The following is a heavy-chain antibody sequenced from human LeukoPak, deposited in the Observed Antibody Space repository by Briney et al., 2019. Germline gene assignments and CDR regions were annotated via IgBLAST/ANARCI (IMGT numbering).Heavy chain of an antibody. J-gene: IGHJ4*02. CDR2: INHSGST. V-gene: IGHV4-39*07. D-gene: IGHD3-16*02. CDR3: ARGERGYYDYVWGSYRPNVFFDY. CDR1: GGSISSSSYY. Sequence: SETLSLTCTVSGGSISSSSYYWGWIRQPPGKGLEWIGEINHSGSTNYNPSLKSRVTISVDTSKNQFSLKLSSVTAADTAVYYCARGERGYYDYVWGSYRPNVFFDYWGRGTLVTVSS.